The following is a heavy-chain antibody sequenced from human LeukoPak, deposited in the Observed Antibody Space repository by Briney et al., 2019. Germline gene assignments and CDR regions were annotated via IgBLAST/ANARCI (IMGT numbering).Heavy chain of an antibody. J-gene: IGHJ4*02. CDR1: GFTFSSYG. Sequence: GGSLRLSCAASGFTFSSYGMNWVRQAPGKGLEWVSGITGSGGATYYADSVKGRFTISRDSSKNTLNLQMNSLRAEDTAVYYCAKAGVVGPTMFLNYFDYWGQGTLVTVSS. CDR2: ITGSGGAT. D-gene: IGHD1-26*01. V-gene: IGHV3-23*01. CDR3: AKAGVVGPTMFLNYFDY.